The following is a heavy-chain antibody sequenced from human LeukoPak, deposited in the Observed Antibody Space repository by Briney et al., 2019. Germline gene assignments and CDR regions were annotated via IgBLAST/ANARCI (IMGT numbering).Heavy chain of an antibody. Sequence: SETLSLTCAVYSGSFSGYYWNWIRQAPGKGLEWIGEINGSGGTNYNPSLKSRVTISVDTSKKQSSLKLSSVTAADTAAYYCARGLTMVRGIMRTRYFDLWGRGTLVTVSS. CDR2: INGSGGT. CDR3: ARGLTMVRGIMRTRYFDL. J-gene: IGHJ2*01. CDR1: SGSFSGYY. V-gene: IGHV4-34*01. D-gene: IGHD3-10*01.